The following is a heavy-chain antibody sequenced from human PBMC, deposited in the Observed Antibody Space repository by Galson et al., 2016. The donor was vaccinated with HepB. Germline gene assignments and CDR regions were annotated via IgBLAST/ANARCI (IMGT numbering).Heavy chain of an antibody. CDR2: INPNGGST. CDR1: GYTFTTYY. D-gene: IGHD2-2*01. CDR3: ARGYCSATDCYAGLGSDV. J-gene: IGHJ4*02. V-gene: IGHV1-46*01. Sequence: SVKVSCEALGYTFTTYYIHWIRQAPGQGLEWMGIINPNGGSTTFAQRFQGRVTMTRDTSTSTVYIDLSSLRSEDTAVYYCARGYCSATDCYAGLGSDVWGRGILVTVSS.